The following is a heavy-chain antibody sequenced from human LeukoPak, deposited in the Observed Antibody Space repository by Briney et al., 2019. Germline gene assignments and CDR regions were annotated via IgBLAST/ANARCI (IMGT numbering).Heavy chain of an antibody. Sequence: SETLSLTCAVYGGSFSGYYWSWIRQPPGKGLEWIGEINHSGSTNYNPSLKSRVTISVDTSKNQFSLKLSSVTAADTAVYYCATQRTRGAFDIWGQGTMVTVSS. D-gene: IGHD3/OR15-3a*01. CDR2: INHSGST. J-gene: IGHJ3*02. CDR3: ATQRTRGAFDI. CDR1: GGSFSGYY. V-gene: IGHV4-34*01.